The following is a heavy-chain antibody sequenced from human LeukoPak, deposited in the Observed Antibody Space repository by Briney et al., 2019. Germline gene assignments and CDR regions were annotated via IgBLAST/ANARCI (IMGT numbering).Heavy chain of an antibody. J-gene: IGHJ6*03. CDR1: RFTFSSYS. D-gene: IGHD1-26*01. CDR2: ISRSRSYI. Sequence: GGSLRLSCAASRFTFSSYSMNWVRQAPGNELDSVSSISRSRSYICCEDSGKGRITISRDNAKNSLYLQMNSLRGEDTAVYYCARGRRGSSNYYYYMDVWGKGTKVTVSS. CDR3: ARGRRGSSNYYYYMDV. V-gene: IGHV3-21*01.